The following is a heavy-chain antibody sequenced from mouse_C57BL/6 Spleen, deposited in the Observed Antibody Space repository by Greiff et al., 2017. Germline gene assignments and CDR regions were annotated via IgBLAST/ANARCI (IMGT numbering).Heavy chain of an antibody. J-gene: IGHJ2*01. CDR1: GFTFSDYY. CDR3: ARGGDYYGPFDY. V-gene: IGHV5-16*01. CDR2: INYDGSST. Sequence: EVKVVESEGGLVQPGSSMKLSCTASGFTFSDYYMAWVRQVPEKGLEWVANINYDGSSTYYLDSLKSRFIISRDNAKNILYLQMSSLKSEDTATYYCARGGDYYGPFDYWGQGTTLTVSS. D-gene: IGHD1-1*01.